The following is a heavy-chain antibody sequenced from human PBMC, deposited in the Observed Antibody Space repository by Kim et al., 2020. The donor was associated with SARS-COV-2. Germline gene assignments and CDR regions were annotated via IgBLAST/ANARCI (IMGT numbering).Heavy chain of an antibody. CDR1: GFTFSGSA. D-gene: IGHD3-22*01. CDR3: TRLLYDSSGRISYYYYGMDV. V-gene: IGHV3-73*01. Sequence: GGSLRLSCAASGFTFSGSAMHWVRQASGKGLEWVGRIRSKANSYATAYAASVKGRFTIARDDSKNTAYLQMNSLKTEDTAVYYCTRLLYDSSGRISYYYYGMDVWGQGTTVTVSS. CDR2: IRSKANSYAT. J-gene: IGHJ6*02.